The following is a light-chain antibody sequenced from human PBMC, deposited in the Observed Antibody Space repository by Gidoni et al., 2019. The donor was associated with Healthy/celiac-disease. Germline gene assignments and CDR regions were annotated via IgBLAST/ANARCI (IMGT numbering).Light chain of an antibody. Sequence: QSALTQPRSVSGSPGQSVTISCTGTSSDVGGYNSVSWYQQHPGQAPKLMIYDVSKRPSGVPDRFSGSKSGNTASLTISGLQAEDEADYYCCSYAGSYIQFGGGTKLTVL. J-gene: IGLJ3*02. CDR1: SSDVGGYNS. V-gene: IGLV2-11*01. CDR2: DVS. CDR3: CSYAGSYIQ.